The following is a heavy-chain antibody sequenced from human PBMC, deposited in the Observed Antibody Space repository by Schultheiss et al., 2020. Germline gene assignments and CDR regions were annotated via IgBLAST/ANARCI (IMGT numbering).Heavy chain of an antibody. J-gene: IGHJ6*02. D-gene: IGHD4-17*01. CDR2: ISTYIGNT. CDR3: ARDEVRADDYGDSDYYYYGMDV. Sequence: ASVKVSCKASGYTFTGYYMHWVRQAPGQGLEWMGWISTYIGNTNYAQNLQGRATMTTDTSTSTAYMELSSLRSEDTAVYYCARDEVRADDYGDSDYYYYGMDVWGQGTTVTVSS. V-gene: IGHV1-18*04. CDR1: GYTFTGYY.